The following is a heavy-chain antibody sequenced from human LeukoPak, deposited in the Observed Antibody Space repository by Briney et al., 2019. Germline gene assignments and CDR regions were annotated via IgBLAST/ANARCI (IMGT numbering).Heavy chain of an antibody. CDR1: GYTFTSYG. CDR2: ISAYNGNT. J-gene: IGHJ4*02. V-gene: IGHV1-18*01. D-gene: IGHD3-22*01. Sequence: ASVKVSCKASGYTFTSYGISWVRQAPGQGLEWMGWISAYNGNTNYAQKLQGRVTMTTDTSTSTAYMELRSLRSDDTAVYYCARDGYYDSSGYSRQPPRRGVSWGQGTLVTVSS. CDR3: ARDGYYDSSGYSRQPPRRGVS.